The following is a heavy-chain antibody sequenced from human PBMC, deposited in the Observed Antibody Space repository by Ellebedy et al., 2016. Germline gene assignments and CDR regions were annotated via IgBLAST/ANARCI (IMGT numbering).Heavy chain of an antibody. D-gene: IGHD6-19*01. V-gene: IGHV3-30-3*01. CDR1: AFTFSTYE. CDR2: ISYDGSNE. J-gene: IGHJ4*02. CDR3: ALLAVASPFDY. Sequence: GESLKISCVVSAFTFSTYEMHWVRQAPGRGLEWVALISYDGSNEYYADSVKGRFTISRDNSRHTLHLQMDSLRAEDTAVYYCALLAVASPFDYWGQGTLVTVSS.